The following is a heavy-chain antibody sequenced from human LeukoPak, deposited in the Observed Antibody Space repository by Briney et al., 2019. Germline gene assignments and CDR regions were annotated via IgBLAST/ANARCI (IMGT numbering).Heavy chain of an antibody. CDR1: GFTFSSYA. J-gene: IGHJ4*02. Sequence: GGSLRLSCAASGFTFSSYAMSWVRQAPGKGLEWVSGISGSGGSTYYADSVKGRFTISRDNSKNTLYLQMNSLRAEDTAVYYCAKDQDIVVVVAAKGGYFDYWGQGTLVTVSS. D-gene: IGHD2-15*01. CDR3: AKDQDIVVVVAAKGGYFDY. V-gene: IGHV3-23*01. CDR2: ISGSGGST.